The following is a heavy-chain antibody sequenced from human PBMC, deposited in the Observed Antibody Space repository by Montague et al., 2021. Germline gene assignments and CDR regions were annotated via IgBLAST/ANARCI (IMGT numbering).Heavy chain of an antibody. CDR3: ARDREAAPFDY. CDR2: IFHSGST. V-gene: IGHV4-38-2*02. CDR1: GYSISSGYY. J-gene: IGHJ4*02. D-gene: IGHD2-15*01. Sequence: SDTLSLTCTVSGYSISSGYYWGWIRQPPGRGLEWIGSIFHSGSTXYNPSLKSRVTISVDTSKNQFSMKLTSVTAADTALYYCARDREAAPFDYWGQGTLVTVSS.